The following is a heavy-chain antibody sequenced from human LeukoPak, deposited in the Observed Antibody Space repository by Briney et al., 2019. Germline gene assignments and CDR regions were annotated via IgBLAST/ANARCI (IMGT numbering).Heavy chain of an antibody. CDR3: ARGNLYYDFWSGYRFNWFDP. V-gene: IGHV4-34*01. CDR1: GGSFSGYY. CDR2: INHSGST. D-gene: IGHD3-3*01. J-gene: IGHJ5*02. Sequence: SETLSLTCAVYGGSFSGYYWGWIRQPPGKGLEWIGEINHSGSTNYNPSLKSRVTISVDTSKNQFSLKLSSVTAADTAVYYCARGNLYYDFWSGYRFNWFDPWGQGTLATVSS.